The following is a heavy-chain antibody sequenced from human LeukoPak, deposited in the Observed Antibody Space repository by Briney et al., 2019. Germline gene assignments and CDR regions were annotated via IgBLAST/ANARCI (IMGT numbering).Heavy chain of an antibody. J-gene: IGHJ4*02. CDR2: IYSGGST. Sequence: GGSLRLSCVASGFTFSGYWMSWVRQAPGKGLEWVSVIYSGGSTYYADSVKGRFTISRDNSKNTLYLQMNSLRAEDTAVYYRATTYSSGWNPIDYWGQGTLVTVSS. CDR3: ATTYSSGWNPIDY. D-gene: IGHD6-19*01. V-gene: IGHV3-53*01. CDR1: GFTFSGYW.